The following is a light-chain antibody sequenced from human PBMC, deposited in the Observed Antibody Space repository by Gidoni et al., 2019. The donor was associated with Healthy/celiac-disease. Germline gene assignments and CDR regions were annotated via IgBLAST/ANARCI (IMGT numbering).Light chain of an antibody. CDR2: SNN. CDR3: AAWDDSLNGLV. J-gene: IGLJ2*01. V-gene: IGLV1-44*01. CDR1: SSNIGSNT. Sequence: QSLLPPPPSPSGTPGQRVTISCSGSSSNIGSNTVTWYQQLPGTAPKLIIYSNNQRPSGVPDRFSGSKSGTSASLAISGLQSEDEADYYCAAWDDSLNGLVFGGGTKLTVL.